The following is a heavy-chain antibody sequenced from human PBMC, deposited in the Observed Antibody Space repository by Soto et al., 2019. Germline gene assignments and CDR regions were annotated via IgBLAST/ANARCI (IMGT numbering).Heavy chain of an antibody. V-gene: IGHV1-46*03. CDR1: GYSFTSYY. D-gene: IGHD6-13*01. CDR2: INPSGGST. CDR3: ASTYPPAGTNWFDP. Sequence: VLVKGSCKASGYSFTSYYMRWVRQAPGQGLEWMGIINPSGGSTSYAQKFQGRVTMTRDTSTGTVYMELSSLRSEDTAVYYCASTYPPAGTNWFDPWGQGTLVTVSS. J-gene: IGHJ5*02.